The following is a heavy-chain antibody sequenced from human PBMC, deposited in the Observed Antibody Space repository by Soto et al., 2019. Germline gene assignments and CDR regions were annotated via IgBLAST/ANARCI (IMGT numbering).Heavy chain of an antibody. CDR1: GFTFSNYA. J-gene: IGHJ4*02. CDR2: ISTSFSDGTT. V-gene: IGHV3-23*01. CDR3: AKVFSPEGGNYFDY. Sequence: EVQLLESGGGLVQPGGSLRLSCAASGFTFSNYAMNWVRQAPGKGLEWVSAISTSFSDGTTHYADSVKGRFTISRDNDKNTVFLEMNSLRAEDTAVYYCAKVFSPEGGNYFDYWGQGTLVTVSS.